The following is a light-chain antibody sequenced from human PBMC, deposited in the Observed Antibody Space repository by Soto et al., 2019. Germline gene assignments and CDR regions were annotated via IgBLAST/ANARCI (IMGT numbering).Light chain of an antibody. J-gene: IGKJ2*01. CDR2: GAS. CDR1: QSVSNT. Sequence: EIVMTQSPATLSVSPGERATLSCRASQSVSNTLAWYQQKPGQAPRLLMYGASIRATGIPARFSGGGSGTQFTLTISSLQSEDFAVYYCQQYDNSPYTFGQGTKVGIK. V-gene: IGKV3-15*01. CDR3: QQYDNSPYT.